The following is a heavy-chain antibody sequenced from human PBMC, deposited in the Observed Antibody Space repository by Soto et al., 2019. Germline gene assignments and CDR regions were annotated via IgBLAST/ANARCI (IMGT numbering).Heavy chain of an antibody. Sequence: GGSLRLSCAASGFTFSSYAMSWVRQAPGKGLEWVSAISGSGGSTYYADSVKGRFTISRDNSKNTLYLQMNSLRAEDTAVYYCAKDSGDYYDSSGYYGAFDIWGQGTMVTVSS. V-gene: IGHV3-23*01. CDR2: ISGSGGST. J-gene: IGHJ3*02. D-gene: IGHD3-22*01. CDR1: GFTFSSYA. CDR3: AKDSGDYYDSSGYYGAFDI.